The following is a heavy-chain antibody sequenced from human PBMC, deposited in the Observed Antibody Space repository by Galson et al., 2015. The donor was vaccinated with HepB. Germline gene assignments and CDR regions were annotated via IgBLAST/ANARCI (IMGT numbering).Heavy chain of an antibody. J-gene: IGHJ4*02. V-gene: IGHV3-74*01. D-gene: IGHD7-27*01. CDR2: INTDGSSA. Sequence: SLRLSCAASGFTFSNSWMHWVRQTPGKGLVWVSRINTDGSSATYADSVKGRFTISRDNARNTLHLQLNSPTDEDTALYFCVSTNWGAPYYWGQGTLVTVSS. CDR3: VSTNWGAPYY. CDR1: GFTFSNSW.